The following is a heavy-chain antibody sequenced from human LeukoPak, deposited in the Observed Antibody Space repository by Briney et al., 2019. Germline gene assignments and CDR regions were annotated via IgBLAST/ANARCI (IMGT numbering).Heavy chain of an antibody. CDR2: IIPIFGTA. D-gene: IGHD3-10*01. CDR3: ARGRGRLNVNRGVYNYHYYMEF. Sequence: SVKVSCKASGGTFSSYAISWVRQAPGQGLEWMGGIIPIFGTADYAQKFQGRVTITADESTSTAYMELSSLRSEDTAIYYCARGRGRLNVNRGVYNYHYYMEFWGTGTTLIVS. J-gene: IGHJ6*03. CDR1: GGTFSSYA. V-gene: IGHV1-69*13.